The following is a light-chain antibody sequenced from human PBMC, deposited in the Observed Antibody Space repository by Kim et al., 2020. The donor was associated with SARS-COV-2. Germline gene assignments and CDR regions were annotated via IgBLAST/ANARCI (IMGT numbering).Light chain of an antibody. Sequence: GPRVTISCSGSISNTGSNVVNWYQQLPGTAPKLLMYSNDYRPSGVPDRFSGSKSGTSASLAISGLQSEDEADYYCVAWDDSLKGSVFGGGTQLTVL. CDR1: ISNTGSNV. CDR2: SND. V-gene: IGLV1-44*01. J-gene: IGLJ2*01. CDR3: VAWDDSLKGSV.